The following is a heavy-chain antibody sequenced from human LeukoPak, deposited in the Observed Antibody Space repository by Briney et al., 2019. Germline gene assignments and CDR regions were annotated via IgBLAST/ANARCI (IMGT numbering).Heavy chain of an antibody. Sequence: SETLSPTCTVSGGSISSYYWSWIRQPAGKGLEWIGRIYTSGSTNYNPSLKSRVTMSVDTSKNQFSLKLSSVTAADTAVYYCARETGYCSGGSCYSVGDWFDPWGQGTLVTVS. CDR2: IYTSGST. CDR3: ARETGYCSGGSCYSVGDWFDP. V-gene: IGHV4-4*07. D-gene: IGHD2-15*01. CDR1: GGSISSYY. J-gene: IGHJ5*02.